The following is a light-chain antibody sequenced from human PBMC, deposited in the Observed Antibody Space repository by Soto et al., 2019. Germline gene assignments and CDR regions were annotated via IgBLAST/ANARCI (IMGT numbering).Light chain of an antibody. CDR3: QQYGDSPWT. Sequence: IELTQSPGILSLHPGERATLSCRASQSVSSSSLAWYQQKPGQAPRLLIYATSIRATGIPDRFSGSGSGKDFTLTISRLEPEDFTVYHCQQYGDSPWTFGQGTKVDI. J-gene: IGKJ1*01. CDR1: QSVSSSS. V-gene: IGKV3-20*01. CDR2: ATS.